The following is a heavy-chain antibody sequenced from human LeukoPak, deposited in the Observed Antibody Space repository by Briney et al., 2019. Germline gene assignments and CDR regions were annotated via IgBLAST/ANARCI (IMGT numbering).Heavy chain of an antibody. CDR2: ISYSGST. J-gene: IGHJ4*02. CDR1: GGSINVYY. V-gene: IGHV4-59*01. D-gene: IGHD6-6*01. CDR3: ARGGSRSYTSSTLDY. Sequence: SETLSLTCSVSGGSINVYYWNWIRQSPGEGLEWIGSISYSGSTNYNPSLKSRVTISMDTSKNRFSLKVSSVIAADTAMYYCARGGSRSYTSSTLDYWGQGTLVTVSS.